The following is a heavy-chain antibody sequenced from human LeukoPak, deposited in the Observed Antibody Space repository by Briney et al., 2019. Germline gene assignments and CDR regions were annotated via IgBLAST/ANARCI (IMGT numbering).Heavy chain of an antibody. CDR2: LYSGGST. J-gene: IGHJ4*02. CDR1: GLTVTGNY. V-gene: IGHV3-66*02. D-gene: IGHD2-21*01. CDR3: ARVVECGGDSSCYGLDYFDY. Sequence: PGGSLRLSCAASGLTVTGNYMSWVRQAPGKGLEWVSVLYSGGSTYYADSVKGRFTISRDNPKNTLFLQMNSLRTEDTAVYYCARVVECGGDSSCYGLDYFDYWGQGTLVTVSS.